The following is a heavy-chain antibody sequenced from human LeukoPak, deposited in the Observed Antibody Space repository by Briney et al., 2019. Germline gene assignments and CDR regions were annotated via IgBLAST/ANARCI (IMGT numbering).Heavy chain of an antibody. CDR3: AKRLGTDYEILKGHWFVP. CDR2: IYPGDSDT. D-gene: IGHD3-9*01. Sequence: GESLKISCKGSGYSFTSFWIGWVRQMPGEGLEWTGIIYPGDSDTRYSPSFQGQVPIAADKSISTAYLEWSSLKASDTAMYYCAKRLGTDYEILKGHWFVPWGQGTLVTVSS. J-gene: IGHJ5*02. CDR1: GYSFTSFW. V-gene: IGHV5-51*01.